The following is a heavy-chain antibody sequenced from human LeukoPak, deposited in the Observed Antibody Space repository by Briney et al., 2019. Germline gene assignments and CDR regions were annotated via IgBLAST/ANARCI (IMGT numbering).Heavy chain of an antibody. D-gene: IGHD5-24*01. CDR1: GLTVSGNY. J-gene: IGHJ1*01. V-gene: IGHV3-53*01. CDR3: AGSTNGYNLLHH. Sequence: GGSLRLSCAASGLTVSGNYMSWVRRAPGKGLEWVSVIYSGGITFYSDSVKGRFTISRDNSMNTLSLQMNSLRAEDTAVYYCAGSTNGYNLLHHWGQGTLVTVSS. CDR2: IYSGGIT.